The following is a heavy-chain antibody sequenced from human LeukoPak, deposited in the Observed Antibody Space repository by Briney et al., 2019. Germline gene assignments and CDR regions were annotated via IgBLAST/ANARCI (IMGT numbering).Heavy chain of an antibody. CDR1: GFIFKYAW. V-gene: IGHV3-15*01. Sequence: GGSLRLSCAASGFIFKYAWMKWVRQAPGKGLEWVGRIKANSDGGTTDYAAPVKGRFTISRDDSNNVLYLQMNSLKTEDTGVYYCTTGTMGSGNSDHWGQGTLVTVSS. CDR2: IKANSDGGTT. J-gene: IGHJ4*02. D-gene: IGHD3-10*01. CDR3: TTGTMGSGNSDH.